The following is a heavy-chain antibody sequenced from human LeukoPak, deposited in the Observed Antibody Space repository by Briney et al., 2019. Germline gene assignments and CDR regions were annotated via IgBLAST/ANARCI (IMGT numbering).Heavy chain of an antibody. Sequence: SETLSLTCAVYGGSFSGYYWSWIRQPPGKGLEWIGEINHSGSTNYNPSLKSRVTISVDTSKNQFSLKLSSVTAADTAVYYCARGLYCSSTSSVGMDVWGQGTTVTVSS. CDR2: INHSGST. J-gene: IGHJ6*02. CDR3: ARGLYCSSTSSVGMDV. D-gene: IGHD2-2*01. V-gene: IGHV4-34*01. CDR1: GGSFSGYY.